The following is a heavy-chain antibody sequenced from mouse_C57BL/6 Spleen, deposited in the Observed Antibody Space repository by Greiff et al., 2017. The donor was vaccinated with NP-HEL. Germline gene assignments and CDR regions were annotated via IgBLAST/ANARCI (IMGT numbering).Heavy chain of an antibody. CDR1: GYTFTSYW. Sequence: VKLQQPGAELVKPGASVKMSCKASGYTFTSYWITWVKQRPGQGLEWIGDIYPGSGSTNYTEKFKSKATLTVDTSSSTAYMQLSSLTSEDSAVYYCARGGTAQARFDYWGQGTTLTVSS. V-gene: IGHV1-55*01. CDR2: IYPGSGST. CDR3: ARGGTAQARFDY. D-gene: IGHD3-2*02. J-gene: IGHJ2*01.